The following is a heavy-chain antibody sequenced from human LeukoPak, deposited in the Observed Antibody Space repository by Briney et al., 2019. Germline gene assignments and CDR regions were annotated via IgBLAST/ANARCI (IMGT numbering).Heavy chain of an antibody. J-gene: IGHJ6*02. D-gene: IGHD3-22*01. CDR3: ARGGYYDSSLKDYYYYYGMDV. CDR1: GYTFINYG. Sequence: ASVKVSCKASGYTFINYGISWVRQAPGQGLEWMGWISAENGNTGYVENLQGRVTMTTDTSTSTAYMELRSLRSDDTAVYYCARGGYYDSSLKDYYYYYGMDVWGQGTTVTVSS. V-gene: IGHV1-18*01. CDR2: ISAENGNT.